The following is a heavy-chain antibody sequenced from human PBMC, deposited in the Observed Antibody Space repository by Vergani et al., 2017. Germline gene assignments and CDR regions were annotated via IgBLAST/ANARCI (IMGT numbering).Heavy chain of an antibody. V-gene: IGHV4-38-2*01. CDR2: IYRRGRT. CDR1: VFSIANGYY. CDR3: ARRSGIVYDRFSGTQYFFDF. Sequence: QVQLQESGPGLVKPSETLSLTCAVSVFSIANGYYWDWIRQPPGKGLEWIGSIYRRGRTHFNPSLKSRVTISVDTSNNHFSLRLNSLTDADTAVYYGARRSGIVYDRFSGTQYFFDFWGQGTLVTVSS. J-gene: IGHJ4*02. D-gene: IGHD3-9*01.